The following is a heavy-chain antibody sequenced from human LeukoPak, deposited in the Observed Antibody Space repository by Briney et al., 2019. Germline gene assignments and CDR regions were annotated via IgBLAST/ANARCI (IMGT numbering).Heavy chain of an antibody. CDR2: INHSGST. CDR3: ARGRGAARPHNYMDV. D-gene: IGHD6-6*01. V-gene: IGHV4-34*01. J-gene: IGHJ6*03. Sequence: PSETLSLTCAVYGGSFSGYYWSWIRQPPGKGLEWIGEINHSGSTNYNPSLKSRVTISVDTSKNQFSLKLSSVTAADTAVYYCARGRGAARPHNYMDVWAKGPRSPSP. CDR1: GGSFSGYY.